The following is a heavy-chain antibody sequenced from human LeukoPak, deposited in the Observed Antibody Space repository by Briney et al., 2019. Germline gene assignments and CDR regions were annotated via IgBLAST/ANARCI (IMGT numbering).Heavy chain of an antibody. J-gene: IGHJ4*02. CDR1: GYTFTSYG. V-gene: IGHV1-18*01. CDR3: AREVVPNYFDY. CDR2: ISAYNGNT. Sequence: ASVKVSCKASGYTFTSYGISWVRQAPGQGLEWMGWISAYNGNTNYAQKFQGRVTITADKSTSTAYMELSSLRSEDTAAYYCAREVVPNYFDYWGQGTLVTVSS.